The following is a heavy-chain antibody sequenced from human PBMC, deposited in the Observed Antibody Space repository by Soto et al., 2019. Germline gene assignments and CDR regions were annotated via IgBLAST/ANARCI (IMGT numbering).Heavy chain of an antibody. CDR3: ARDRGYDAHDYYYNAMDV. CDR2: IRGFSPYT. D-gene: IGHD2-15*01. Sequence: PWWSLGLGCVGSGVSFRGYTMNWVRQAPGKGLEWVSGIRGFSPYTFYADSVKGRFTISRDNAKNSLYLQMNSLRAEDTAVYYCARDRGYDAHDYYYNAMDVWGQGTTVTVSS. CDR1: GVSFRGYT. J-gene: IGHJ6*02. V-gene: IGHV3-21*01.